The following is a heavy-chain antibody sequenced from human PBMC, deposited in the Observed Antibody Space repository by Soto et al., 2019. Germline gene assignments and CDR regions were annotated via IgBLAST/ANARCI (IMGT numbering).Heavy chain of an antibody. CDR1: GFTFSSYA. CDR3: AKDLSAGYFKCEFDY. Sequence: PGGSLRLSCAASGFTFSSYAMSWVRQAPGKGLEWVSAISGSGGSTYYADSVKGRFTISRDNSKNTLYLQMNSLRAEDTAVYYCAKDLSAGYFKCEFDYWGQGTLVTVSS. V-gene: IGHV3-23*01. CDR2: ISGSGGST. D-gene: IGHD3-9*01. J-gene: IGHJ4*02.